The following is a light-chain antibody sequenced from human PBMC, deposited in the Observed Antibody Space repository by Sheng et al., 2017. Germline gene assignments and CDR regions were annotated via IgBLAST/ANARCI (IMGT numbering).Light chain of an antibody. CDR1: QCISNY. Sequence: DIQMTQSPPSLSASVGDRVTITCRASQCISNYLAWYQQKPGKVPKLLIFAASTLQSGVPSRFSGSGSGTDFTLTITSLQPEDVATYYCQKYDSAPWTFGRGTKVEI. CDR2: AAS. V-gene: IGKV1-27*01. CDR3: QKYDSAPWT. J-gene: IGKJ1*01.